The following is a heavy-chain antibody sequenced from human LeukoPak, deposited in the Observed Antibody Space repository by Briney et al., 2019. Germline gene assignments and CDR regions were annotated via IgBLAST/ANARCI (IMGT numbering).Heavy chain of an antibody. V-gene: IGHV3-15*01. J-gene: IGHJ6*02. CDR3: TTDLTYYYGLRSDEEMDV. Sequence: GGSLRLSCAASGFTFSNAWMSWVRQAPGKGLEWVGRIKSKTDGGTTDYAAPVKGRFTISRDDSKNTLYLQMNSLNTEDTAVYYCTTDLTYYYGLRSDEEMDVWGQGTTVTVSS. CDR2: IKSKTDGGTT. D-gene: IGHD3-10*01. CDR1: GFTFSNAW.